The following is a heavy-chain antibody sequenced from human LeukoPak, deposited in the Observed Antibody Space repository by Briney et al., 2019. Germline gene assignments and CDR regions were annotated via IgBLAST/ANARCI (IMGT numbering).Heavy chain of an antibody. Sequence: SETLSLTCTVSGGSISSGDYYWSWIRQPPGKGLVWIGYIYYSGSTYYNPSLKSRVTISVDTSKNQFSLKLSSVTAADTAVYYCARDRPGGSSLDYWGQGTLVTVSS. CDR3: ARDRPGGSSLDY. D-gene: IGHD6-13*01. V-gene: IGHV4-30-4*02. CDR2: IYYSGST. CDR1: GGSISSGDYY. J-gene: IGHJ4*02.